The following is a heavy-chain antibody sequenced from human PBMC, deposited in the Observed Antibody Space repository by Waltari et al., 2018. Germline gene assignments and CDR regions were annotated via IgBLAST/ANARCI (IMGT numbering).Heavy chain of an antibody. V-gene: IGHV4-30-2*06. CDR2: IYHSVRT. CDR3: ASRITVTAKSYYFDY. CDR1: GGSISSGGYS. J-gene: IGHJ4*02. Sequence: QLQLQESGSGLVKPSQTLSLTCAVSGGSISSGGYSWSWIRQSPGKGLEWFWYIYHSVRTYCNPPLNSLVTISVDRSKTQFSLKLSSVTAADTAVYYCASRITVTAKSYYFDYWGQGTLVTVSS. D-gene: IGHD4-17*01.